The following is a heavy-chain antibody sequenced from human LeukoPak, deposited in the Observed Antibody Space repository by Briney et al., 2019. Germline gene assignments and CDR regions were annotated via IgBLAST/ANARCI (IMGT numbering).Heavy chain of an antibody. V-gene: IGHV3-23*01. Sequence: GGSLRLSCAASGFTFSSYDMTWVRQTPGKGLEWVALISRSGGTTYYADSVKGRFTIYRDNSKNTLYLQMNSLRAEDTAEYYCAKRGGTESFYYSYYMDVWGKGTTVTVSS. J-gene: IGHJ6*03. CDR3: AKRGGTESFYYSYYMDV. CDR2: ISRSGGTT. CDR1: GFTFSSYD. D-gene: IGHD2-15*01.